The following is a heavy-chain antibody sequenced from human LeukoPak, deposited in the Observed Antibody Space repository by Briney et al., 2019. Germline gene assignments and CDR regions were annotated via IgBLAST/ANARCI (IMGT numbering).Heavy chain of an antibody. D-gene: IGHD3-16*01. CDR2: IKQDESER. V-gene: IGHV3-7*01. CDR3: ARVLSGDVWKNYPMDY. Sequence: PGGSLRLSCAASGFTFSNYWMSWVRQAPGKGLEWVANIKQDESERNYVNFVKGRFTISRDNGKDSLYLQMNSLRAEDTAVYYCARVLSGDVWKNYPMDYWGQGTLVTVSS. CDR1: GFTFSNYW. J-gene: IGHJ4*02.